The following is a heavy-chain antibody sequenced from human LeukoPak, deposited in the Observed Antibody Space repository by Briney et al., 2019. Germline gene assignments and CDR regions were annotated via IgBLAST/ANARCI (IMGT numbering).Heavy chain of an antibody. D-gene: IGHD3-10*01. CDR3: AKDPIIDYYGSGSNFDY. V-gene: IGHV3-23*01. Sequence: PGGSLRLSCAASGFTFSSYAMSWVRQAPGKGLEWVSAISGSGGSTYYADSVKGRFTISRDNSKNTLYLQMNSLRAEDTAVYYCAKDPIIDYYGSGSNFDYWGQGTLVTVSS. CDR2: ISGSGGST. CDR1: GFTFSSYA. J-gene: IGHJ4*02.